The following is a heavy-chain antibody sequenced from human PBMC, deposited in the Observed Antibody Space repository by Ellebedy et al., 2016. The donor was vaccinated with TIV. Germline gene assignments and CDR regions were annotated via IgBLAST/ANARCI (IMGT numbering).Heavy chain of an antibody. CDR2: IGRST. CDR1: GFTFSSYA. V-gene: IGHV3-23*01. D-gene: IGHD3-22*01. CDR3: AKGRGGGSDSSAPRYYFDY. Sequence: PGGSLRLSCAASGFTFSSYAMHWVRQAPGKGLEWISSIGRSTYYADSVEGQFTISRDNSKKTLYLQMNSLRAEDTAIYYCAKGRGGGSDSSAPRYYFDYWGLGTLVTVSS. J-gene: IGHJ4*02.